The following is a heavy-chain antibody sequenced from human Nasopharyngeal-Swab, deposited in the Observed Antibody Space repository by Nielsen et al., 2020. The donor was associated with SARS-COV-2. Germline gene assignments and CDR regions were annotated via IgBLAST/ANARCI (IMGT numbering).Heavy chain of an antibody. V-gene: IGHV4-39*01. CDR2: IYYSGST. J-gene: IGHJ5*02. D-gene: IGHD6-19*01. CDR1: GGSISSSSYY. Sequence: GSLRLSCTVSGGSISSSSYYWGWIRQPPGKGLEWIGSIYYSGSTYYNPSLKSRVTISVDTSKNQFSLKLSSVTAADTAVYYCARAKQWLVLRWFDPWGQGTLVTVSS. CDR3: ARAKQWLVLRWFDP.